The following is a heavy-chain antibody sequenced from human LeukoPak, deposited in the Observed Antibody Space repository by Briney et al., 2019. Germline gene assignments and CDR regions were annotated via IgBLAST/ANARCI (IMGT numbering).Heavy chain of an antibody. V-gene: IGHV3-43*01. CDR2: INRHGDI. J-gene: IGHJ4*02. CDR3: AKERDGHKDGLAH. D-gene: IGHD5-24*01. CDR1: GFAFDAYT. Sequence: GGSLRLSCAASGFAFDAYTMHWVRQAPGKGLEWVSFINRHGDINYADSVKGRFTIPRDNSKNSLFLQMNSLTTEDTALYYCAKERDGHKDGLAHWGQGTLVTVSS.